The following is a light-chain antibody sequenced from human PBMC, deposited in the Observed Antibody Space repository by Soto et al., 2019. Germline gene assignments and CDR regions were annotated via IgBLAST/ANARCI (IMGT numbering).Light chain of an antibody. CDR3: SSYTSSTTYV. CDR2: DVT. Sequence: HSVLTHPAYVYGAPGQSITISCTGTSSDVGGYNYVYWYQQYPGKAPKLMIYDVTYRPSGVSYRFSGSKSANTASLTISGLQAEDEAGYYCSSYTSSTTYVFGTGTKVTVL. J-gene: IGLJ1*01. V-gene: IGLV2-14*03. CDR1: SSDVGGYNY.